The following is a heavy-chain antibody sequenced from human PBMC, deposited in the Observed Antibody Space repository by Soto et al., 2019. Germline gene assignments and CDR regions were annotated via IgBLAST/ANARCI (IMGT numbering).Heavy chain of an antibody. Sequence: ASVKVSCKASGGTFSSYAISWVRQAPGQGLEWMGGIIPIFGTANYAQKFQGRVTITADKSTSTAYMELSSLRSEDTAVYYCEAVAAPRIDAFDIWGQGTMVTVSS. J-gene: IGHJ3*02. V-gene: IGHV1-69*06. CDR1: GGTFSSYA. D-gene: IGHD6-19*01. CDR3: EAVAAPRIDAFDI. CDR2: IIPIFGTA.